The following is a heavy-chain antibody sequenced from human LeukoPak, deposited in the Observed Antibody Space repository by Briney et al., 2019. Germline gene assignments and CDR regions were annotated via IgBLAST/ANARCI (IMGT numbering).Heavy chain of an antibody. Sequence: PGGSLRLSCEGSGFTFGGYEMNWVRQAPGKGLEWISYICGRGITTFFADSVKGRFTISRDNAKNSLYLQLNSVRDEDTAVYYCARWQGDYWGQGTLVTVSS. CDR3: ARWQGDY. J-gene: IGHJ4*02. CDR1: GFTFGGYE. V-gene: IGHV3-48*03. CDR2: ICGRGITT.